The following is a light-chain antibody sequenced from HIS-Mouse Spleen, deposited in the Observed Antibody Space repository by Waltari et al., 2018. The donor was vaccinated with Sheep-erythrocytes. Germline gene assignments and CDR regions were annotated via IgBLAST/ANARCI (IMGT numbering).Light chain of an antibody. J-gene: IGLJ2*01. CDR2: QDS. CDR3: QAWDSSTVV. CDR1: NLAAKY. V-gene: IGLV3-1*01. Sequence: SYELTQPPSVSVSPGQTARITCSGDNLAAKYACWYHRKPGQSPVLVIYQDSKRPSGIPERFSGSNSGNTATLTISGTQAMDEADYYCQAWDSSTVVFGGGTKLTVL.